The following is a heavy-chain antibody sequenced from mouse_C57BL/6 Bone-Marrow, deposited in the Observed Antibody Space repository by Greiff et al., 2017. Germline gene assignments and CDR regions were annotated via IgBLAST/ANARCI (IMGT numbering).Heavy chain of an antibody. CDR3: ARERWNDYDKVAWFAY. D-gene: IGHD2-4*01. CDR2: IDPSDSYT. V-gene: IGHV1-69*01. CDR1: GYTFTSYW. J-gene: IGHJ3*01. Sequence: QVQLQQPGAELVMPGASVKLSCKASGYTFTSYWMHWVKQRPGQGLEWIGEIDPSDSYTNYNQKFKGKSTLTVDKSSSTAYMQLSSLTSEDSAVYDCARERWNDYDKVAWFAYWGQGTLVTVSA.